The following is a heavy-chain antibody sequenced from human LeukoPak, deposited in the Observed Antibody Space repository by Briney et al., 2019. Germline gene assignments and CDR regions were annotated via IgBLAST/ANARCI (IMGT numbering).Heavy chain of an antibody. J-gene: IGHJ3*02. CDR1: GYTLTELS. V-gene: IGHV1-24*01. CDR3: ATEHIVVVTAIPGAFDI. CDR2: FYTEDGET. D-gene: IGHD2-21*02. Sequence: ASVKVSCKVSGYTLTELSMHWVRQAPGKGLEWMGGFYTEDGETIYAQKFQGRVTMTEDTSTDTAYMELSGLRSEDTAVYYCATEHIVVVTAIPGAFDIWGQGTMVTVSS.